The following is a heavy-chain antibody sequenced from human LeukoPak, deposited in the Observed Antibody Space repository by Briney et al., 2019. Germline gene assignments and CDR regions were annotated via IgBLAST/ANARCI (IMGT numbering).Heavy chain of an antibody. CDR1: GYTFTSYG. CDR3: ARDPGSGGDLKY. CDR2: ISAYNGNT. Sequence: ASVKVSCRASGYTFTSYGISGVRQAPGQGLEWMGWISAYNGNTNYAQKLQGRVTMTTDTSTSTAYMELRSLRSDDTAVYYCARDPGSGGDLKYWGQGTLVTVSS. J-gene: IGHJ4*02. D-gene: IGHD2-21*02. V-gene: IGHV1-18*01.